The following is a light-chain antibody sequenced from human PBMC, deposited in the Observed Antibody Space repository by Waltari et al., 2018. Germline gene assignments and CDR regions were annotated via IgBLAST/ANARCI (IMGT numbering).Light chain of an antibody. J-gene: IGLJ2*01. V-gene: IGLV2-14*03. CDR2: DVT. CDR3: SSYSSSSTLL. CDR1: SRNVGGYNY. Sequence: QSALTQPASVSGSPGQSITIPCPGTSRNVGGYNYVSWHQQHPGKAPTLMIYDVTKRPSGVSNRFSGSKSGNTASLTISGLQAEDEADYYCSSYSSSSTLLFGGGTKLTVL.